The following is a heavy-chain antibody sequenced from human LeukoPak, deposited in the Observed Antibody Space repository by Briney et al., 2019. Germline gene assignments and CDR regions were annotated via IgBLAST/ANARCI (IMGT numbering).Heavy chain of an antibody. V-gene: IGHV3-23*05. J-gene: IGHJ4*02. D-gene: IGHD2-2*02. Sequence: GGSLRLSCETSGFTFTNYAMSWVRQAPGKGLEWLSAFSGRPGRTYYGGSVRGRFTISRDTSKNTLFLEMSSLRVEDTAVYFCAKDHLLCTSTSCYIDYFDSWGQGTLVTVSS. CDR3: AKDHLLCTSTSCYIDYFDS. CDR2: FSGRPGRT. CDR1: GFTFTNYA.